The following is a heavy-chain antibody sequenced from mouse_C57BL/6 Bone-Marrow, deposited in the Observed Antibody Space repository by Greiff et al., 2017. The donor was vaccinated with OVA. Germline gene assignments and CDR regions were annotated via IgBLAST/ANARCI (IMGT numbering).Heavy chain of an antibody. CDR3: GRQGGFILYWYFDV. V-gene: IGHV5-6*01. CDR1: GFTFSSYG. D-gene: IGHD1-1*01. CDR2: ISSGGSYT. Sequence: VQLKESGGDLVKPGGSLKLSCAASGFTFSSYGMSWVRQTPDKRLEWVATISSGGSYTYYPDSVKGRFTISRDNAKNTLYLQMSSLKSEDTAMYYCGRQGGFILYWYFDVWGTGTTVTVSS. J-gene: IGHJ1*03.